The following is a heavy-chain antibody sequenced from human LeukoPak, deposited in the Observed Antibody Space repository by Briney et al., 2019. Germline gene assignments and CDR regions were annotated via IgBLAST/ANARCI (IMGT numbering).Heavy chain of an antibody. J-gene: IGHJ4*02. CDR2: IYYSGST. V-gene: IGHV4-39*01. D-gene: IGHD6-6*01. CDR1: GGSISNSSHY. CDR3: ARVSSPSRPNFDY. Sequence: PSETLSLTCTVSGGSISNSSHYWGWIRQPPGKGLEWIGSIYYSGSTYYNPSLKSRVTISVDTSKNQFSLKLSSVTAADTAVYYCARVSSPSRPNFDYWGQGTLVTVSS.